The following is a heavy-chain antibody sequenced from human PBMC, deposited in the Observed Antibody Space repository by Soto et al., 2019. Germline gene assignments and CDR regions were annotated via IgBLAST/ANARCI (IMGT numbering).Heavy chain of an antibody. Sequence: XGSLRLSCAASGFTFSNAWMSWVRQAPGKGLEWVGRIKSKTDGGTTDYAAPVKGRFTISRDDSKNTLYLQMNSLKTEDTAVYYCTTDPEYSYGPHYYYYGMDVWGQGTTVTVSS. J-gene: IGHJ6*02. D-gene: IGHD5-18*01. CDR1: GFTFSNAW. CDR3: TTDPEYSYGPHYYYYGMDV. CDR2: IKSKTDGGTT. V-gene: IGHV3-15*01.